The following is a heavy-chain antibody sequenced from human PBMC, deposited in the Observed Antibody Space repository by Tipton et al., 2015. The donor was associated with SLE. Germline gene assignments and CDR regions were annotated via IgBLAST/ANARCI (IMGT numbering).Heavy chain of an antibody. V-gene: IGHV4-59*08. CDR1: GGSISSYC. D-gene: IGHD6-19*01. CDR2: IYYSGST. Sequence: TLSLTCTVSGGSISSYCWSWIRQPPGKGLEWIGYIYYSGSTNYNPSLKSRVTISVDTSKNQFSLKLSSVTAADTAVYYCARQRIAVAGTGYWYFDLWGRGTLVTVSS. J-gene: IGHJ2*01. CDR3: ARQRIAVAGTGYWYFDL.